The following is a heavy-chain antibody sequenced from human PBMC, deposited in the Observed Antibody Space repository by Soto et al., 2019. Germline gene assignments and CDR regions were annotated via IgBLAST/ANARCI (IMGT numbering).Heavy chain of an antibody. D-gene: IGHD5-12*01. CDR2: ISAYNGNT. Sequence: ASVKVSCKASGYTFTSYGISWVRQAPGQGLEWMGWISAYNGNTNYAQKLQGRVTMTTDTSTSTAYMELRSLRSDDTAVYYCARDWRDGYNYPSNSFDYWGQGTLVTVSS. CDR1: GYTFTSYG. CDR3: ARDWRDGYNYPSNSFDY. J-gene: IGHJ4*02. V-gene: IGHV1-18*01.